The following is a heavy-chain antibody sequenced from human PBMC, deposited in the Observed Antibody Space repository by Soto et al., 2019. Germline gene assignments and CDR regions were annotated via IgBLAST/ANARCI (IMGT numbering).Heavy chain of an antibody. CDR2: IYHSGST. J-gene: IGHJ6*02. D-gene: IGHD1-26*01. Sequence: QVQLQESGPGLVKPSGTLSLTCVVSGGSISSSNWWSWVRQPPGKGLEWIGEIYHSGSTNYIPSLKSRGTISVDKSKNQFSLKLSSVIAAHTAVYYCARVSGSYYYGMDVWGQGTTVTVSS. V-gene: IGHV4-4*02. CDR3: ARVSGSYYYGMDV. CDR1: GGSISSSNW.